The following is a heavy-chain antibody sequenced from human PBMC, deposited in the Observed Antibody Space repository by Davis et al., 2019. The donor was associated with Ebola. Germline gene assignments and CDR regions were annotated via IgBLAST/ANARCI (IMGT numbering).Heavy chain of an antibody. CDR2: ISAYNGNT. CDR1: GYTFTSYG. J-gene: IGHJ5*02. CDR3: ARSEDYYDSSGYYQYNWFDP. Sequence: AASVKVSCKASGYTFTSYGISWVRQAPGQGLEWMGWISAYNGNTNYAQKLHGRVTMTTDTSTSTAYMELRSLRSDDTAVYYCARSEDYYDSSGYYQYNWFDPWGQGTLVTVSS. V-gene: IGHV1-18*01. D-gene: IGHD3-22*01.